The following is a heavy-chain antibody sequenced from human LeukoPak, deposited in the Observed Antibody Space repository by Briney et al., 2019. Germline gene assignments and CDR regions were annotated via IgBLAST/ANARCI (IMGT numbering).Heavy chain of an antibody. Sequence: GGSLRLSCETSGFTFSSYSMIWVRQAPGKGLEWVSYISRSSGTIYYADSVRGRFTVSRDNAKNSLYLQMNSLRAEDTAVYYCARDRTGGYDFDYWGQGTLVTVSS. CDR1: GFTFSSYS. CDR3: ARDRTGGYDFDY. D-gene: IGHD7-27*01. CDR2: ISRSSGTI. V-gene: IGHV3-48*04. J-gene: IGHJ4*02.